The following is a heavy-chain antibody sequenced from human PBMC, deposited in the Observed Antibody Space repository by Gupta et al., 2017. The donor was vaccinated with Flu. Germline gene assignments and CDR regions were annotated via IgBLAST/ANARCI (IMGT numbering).Heavy chain of an antibody. Sequence: YSGSTNYNPSLKSRVTISVDTSKNQFSLKLSSVTAADTAVYYCASHGGAGTMYNFDYWGQGTLVTVSS. CDR2: YSGST. CDR3: ASHGGAGTMYNFDY. D-gene: IGHD1-1*01. V-gene: IGHV4-59*08. J-gene: IGHJ4*02.